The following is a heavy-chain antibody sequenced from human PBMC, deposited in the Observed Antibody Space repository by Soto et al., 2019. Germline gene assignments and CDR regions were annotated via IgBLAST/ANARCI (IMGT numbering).Heavy chain of an antibody. CDR2: INPKNGAT. D-gene: IGHD3-10*01. CDR3: ARGGDYYDSGSPPLSWFDP. CDR1: GYSFTGYS. J-gene: IGHJ5*02. V-gene: IGHV1-2*04. Sequence: ASVKVSCKASGYSFTGYSMHWVRQAPGQGLEWMGWINPKNGATNYAQKFQGWVTMTRDTSISTVYMELRSLKSDDTAVYYCARGGDYYDSGSPPLSWFDPWGQGTLVTVPS.